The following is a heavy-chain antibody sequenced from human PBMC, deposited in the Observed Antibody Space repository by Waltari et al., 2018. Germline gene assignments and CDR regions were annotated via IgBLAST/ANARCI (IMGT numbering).Heavy chain of an antibody. CDR3: ARDRPMGGFVSTD. CDR1: GGSISSYY. V-gene: IGHV4-4*07. D-gene: IGHD3-10*01. J-gene: IGHJ3*01. CDR2: IYTSGST. Sequence: QVQPQESGPGLVKPSETLSLTCTVSGGSISSYYWSWNRQPARKGHEWIGRIYTSGSTNYNPSLKSRVTMSVDTSKNQFSLKLSSVTAADTAVYYCARDRPMGGFVSTDWGQGTMVTVSS.